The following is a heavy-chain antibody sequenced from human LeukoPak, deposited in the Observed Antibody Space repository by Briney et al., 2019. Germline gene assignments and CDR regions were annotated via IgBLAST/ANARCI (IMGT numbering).Heavy chain of an antibody. V-gene: IGHV4-34*01. CDR3: ARHDSSGYYYAGRIDY. D-gene: IGHD3-22*01. CDR1: GGSFSGYY. CDR2: INHSGST. Sequence: SETLSLTCAVYGGSFSGYYWSWIRQPPGKGLEWIGEINHSGSTNYNPSLKSRVTISVDTSKNQFSLKLSSVTAADTAVYYCARHDSSGYYYAGRIDYWGQGTLVTVSS. J-gene: IGHJ4*02.